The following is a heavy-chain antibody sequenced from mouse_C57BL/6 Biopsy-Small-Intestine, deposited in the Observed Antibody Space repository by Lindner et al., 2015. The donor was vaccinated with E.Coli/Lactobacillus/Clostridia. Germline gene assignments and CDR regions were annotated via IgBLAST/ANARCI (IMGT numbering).Heavy chain of an antibody. CDR1: GYTFTDYN. Sequence: EVQLQESGPELVKPGASVKMSCKASGYTFTDYNMHWVKQSHGKSLEGIGYINPNNGGTSYNQKFKGKATLTVNKSSSTAYMELRSLTSEDSAVYYCARSAGLHFAYWGQGTLVTVSA. CDR2: INPNNGGT. D-gene: IGHD2-2*01. CDR3: ARSAGLHFAY. V-gene: IGHV1-22*01. J-gene: IGHJ3*01.